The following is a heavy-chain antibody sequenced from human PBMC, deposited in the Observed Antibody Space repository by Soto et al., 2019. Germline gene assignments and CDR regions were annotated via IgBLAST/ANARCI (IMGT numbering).Heavy chain of an antibody. D-gene: IGHD3-22*01. Sequence: QVQLMESGGSVLQPGRSLRLSCAASGFTFSSYGMHWVRHAPGKGLEWVTIISNDGSIQYYGDSVKGRFTVSRDNSKNKLFLEMNSLTAEDKATYYCAKDRRDSSGTCSRCFGMDVWGQGTTVTVSS. CDR2: ISNDGSIQ. CDR3: AKDRRDSSGTCSRCFGMDV. J-gene: IGHJ6*02. V-gene: IGHV3-30*18. CDR1: GFTFSSYG.